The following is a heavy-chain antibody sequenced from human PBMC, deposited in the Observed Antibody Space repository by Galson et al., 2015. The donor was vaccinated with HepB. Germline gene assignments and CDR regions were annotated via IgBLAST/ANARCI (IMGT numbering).Heavy chain of an antibody. D-gene: IGHD3-22*01. CDR3: ARDTFTYYYDSSGSYYFDY. CDR1: GYTFTSYG. V-gene: IGHV1-18*04. CDR2: ISAYNGNT. Sequence: QSGAEVKKPGASVKVSCKASGYTFTSYGISWVRQAPGQGLEWMGWISAYNGNTNYAQKLQGRVTMTTDTSTSTAYMELRSLRSDDTAVYYCARDTFTYYYDSSGSYYFDYWGQGTLVTVSS. J-gene: IGHJ4*02.